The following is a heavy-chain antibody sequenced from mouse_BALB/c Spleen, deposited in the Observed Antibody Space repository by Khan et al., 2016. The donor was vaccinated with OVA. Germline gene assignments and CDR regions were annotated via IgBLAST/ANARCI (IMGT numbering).Heavy chain of an antibody. CDR3: ARDRIDY. V-gene: IGHV1-7*01. CDR2: IIPTSGYT. J-gene: IGHJ2*01. CDR1: GYTFTSYW. Sequence: QVQLQQSGAELAKPGASVKMSCKASGYTFTSYWMHWIKQRLGQGLEWIGYIIPTSGYTDYNQKFKDKATLTADKSSSTAYMQLTSLTSDDSAVYYWARDRIDYWGQGTALTVSS.